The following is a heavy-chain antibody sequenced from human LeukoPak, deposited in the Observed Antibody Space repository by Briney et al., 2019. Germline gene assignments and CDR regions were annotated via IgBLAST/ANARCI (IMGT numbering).Heavy chain of an antibody. J-gene: IGHJ5*02. CDR3: TRDGSTNSPANWFDP. V-gene: IGHV3-49*04. Sequence: PGGSLRLSCTASGFTFGDYAMSWVRQAPGQGLECVGFIRNKAYGGTTEYAASVKGRFTISRDDSKSIAYLQMNSLKTGDTAVYYCTRDGSTNSPANWFDPWGRGTLVTVSS. CDR2: IRNKAYGGTT. CDR1: GFTFGDYA. D-gene: IGHD2-2*01.